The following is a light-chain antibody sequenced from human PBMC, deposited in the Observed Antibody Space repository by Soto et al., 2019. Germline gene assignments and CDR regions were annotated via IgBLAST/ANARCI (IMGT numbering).Light chain of an antibody. CDR1: QCVFTN. CDR2: GAS. V-gene: IGKV3-15*01. CDR3: QQYNNWPYT. Sequence: EIVMTQSPATLSVSPGERVTLSCRASQCVFTNLAWSQHKPGQAPRLLISGASTRATGIPARFSGSGSGTEFTLTISRLQSEDFAVYYCQQYNNWPYTFGQGTKVEIK. J-gene: IGKJ2*01.